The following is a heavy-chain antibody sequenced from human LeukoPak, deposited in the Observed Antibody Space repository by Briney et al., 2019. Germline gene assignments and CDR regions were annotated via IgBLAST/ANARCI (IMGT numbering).Heavy chain of an antibody. D-gene: IGHD2-2*01. J-gene: IGHJ5*02. Sequence: SQTLSLTCTVSGGSISSGDYYWSWIRQPPGKGLEWIVYIYYSGSTYYNPSLKSRVTISVDTSKNQFSLKLSSVTAADTAVYYCASCHCSSTSCYRSGWFDPWGQGTLVTVSS. V-gene: IGHV4-30-4*01. CDR2: IYYSGST. CDR3: ASCHCSSTSCYRSGWFDP. CDR1: GGSISSGDYY.